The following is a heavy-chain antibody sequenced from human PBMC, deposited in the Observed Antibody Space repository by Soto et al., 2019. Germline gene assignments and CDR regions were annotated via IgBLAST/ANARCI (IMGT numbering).Heavy chain of an antibody. J-gene: IGHJ4*02. Sequence: EVQLVESGGGLVQPGGSLRLSCAASGFTFSSYSMNWVRQAPGKGLEWVSYISSSSSTIYYADSVKGRFTISRDNAKNSLYLQMHSLRDEDAAVYYCASVKDCAQGGYWGQGTLVTVSS. CDR2: ISSSSSTI. CDR3: ASVKDCAQGGY. V-gene: IGHV3-48*02. CDR1: GFTFSSYS. D-gene: IGHD2-21*02.